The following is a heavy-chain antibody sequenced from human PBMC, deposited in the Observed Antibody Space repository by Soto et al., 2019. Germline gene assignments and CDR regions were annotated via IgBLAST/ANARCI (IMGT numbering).Heavy chain of an antibody. CDR1: GFTFGSYA. V-gene: IGHV3-64*01. Sequence: GGSLRLSCAASGFTFGSYAMYWVRQAPGKGLEFVSGISSSGGSTYYANSVKGRFTISRDNSKNTLYLQMGSLRAEDMAVYYCARDPQTSDYWGQGTLVTVPS. CDR2: ISSSGGST. J-gene: IGHJ4*02. CDR3: ARDPQTSDY.